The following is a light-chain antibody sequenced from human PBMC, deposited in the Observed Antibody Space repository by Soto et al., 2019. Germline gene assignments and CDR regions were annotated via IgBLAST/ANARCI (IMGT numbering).Light chain of an antibody. CDR1: SSDVGRYNY. Sequence: QSALTQPPSASGSPGQSVTISCTGTSSDVGRYNYVSWYQHHPGKAPKLIIYDVSQRPSGVPDRFSGSKSGNTASLTVSGLQAEDEADYYCTSYADSNNYVFGTGTTLTVL. CDR3: TSYADSNNYV. J-gene: IGLJ1*01. V-gene: IGLV2-8*01. CDR2: DVS.